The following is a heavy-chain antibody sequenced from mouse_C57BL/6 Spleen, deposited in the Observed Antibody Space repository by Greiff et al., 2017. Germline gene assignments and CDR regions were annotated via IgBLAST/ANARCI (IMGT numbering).Heavy chain of an antibody. V-gene: IGHV1-81*01. D-gene: IGHD3-1*01. CDR1: GYTFTSYG. CDR3: ARSGRDNYAMDY. J-gene: IGHJ4*01. Sequence: QVQLQHSGAELARPGASVKLSCKASGYTFTSYGISWVKQRTGQGLEWIGEIYPRSGNTYYNEKFKGKATLTADKSSSTAYMELRSLTYEDSAVYFCARSGRDNYAMDYWGQGTSVTVSS. CDR2: IYPRSGNT.